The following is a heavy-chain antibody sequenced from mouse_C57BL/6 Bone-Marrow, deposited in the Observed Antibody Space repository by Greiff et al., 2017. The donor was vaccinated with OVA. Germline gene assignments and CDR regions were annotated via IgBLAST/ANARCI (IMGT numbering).Heavy chain of an antibody. CDR1: GYAFSSSW. CDR3: ARYYYGSSHYFDY. CDR2: IYPGDGDT. D-gene: IGHD1-1*01. V-gene: IGHV1-82*01. Sequence: QVQLKQSGPELVKPGASVKISCKASGYAFSSSWMNWVKQRPGKGLEWIGRIYPGDGDTNYNGKFKGKAALTADKSSSTAYMQLSSLTSEDSAVYFCARYYYGSSHYFDYWGQGTTLTVSS. J-gene: IGHJ2*01.